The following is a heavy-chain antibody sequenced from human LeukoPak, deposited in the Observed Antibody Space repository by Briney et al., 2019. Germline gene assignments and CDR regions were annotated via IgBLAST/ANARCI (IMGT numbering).Heavy chain of an antibody. CDR1: GGTFSSYA. D-gene: IGHD3-9*01. CDR3: ASDILTGNDAFDI. Sequence: ASVKVSCKASGGTFSSYAISWVRQAPGQGLEWMGGIIPIFGTVNYAQKFQGRVTITADESTSTAYMELSSLRSEDTAVYYCASDILTGNDAFDIWGQGTMVTVSS. V-gene: IGHV1-69*13. J-gene: IGHJ3*02. CDR2: IIPIFGTV.